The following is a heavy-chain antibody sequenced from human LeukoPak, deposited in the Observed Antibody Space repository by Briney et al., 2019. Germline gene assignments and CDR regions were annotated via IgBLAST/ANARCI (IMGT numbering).Heavy chain of an antibody. V-gene: IGHV4-39*07. CDR3: ARDRWEGGDY. D-gene: IGHD1-26*01. CDR1: GGSISSYY. J-gene: IGHJ4*02. Sequence: SETLFLTCTVSGGSISSYYWGWIRQPPGKGLEWIGSIYYSGSTYYNPSLKSRVTISVDTSKNQFSLKLSSVTAADTAVYYCARDRWEGGDYWGQGTLVTVSS. CDR2: IYYSGST.